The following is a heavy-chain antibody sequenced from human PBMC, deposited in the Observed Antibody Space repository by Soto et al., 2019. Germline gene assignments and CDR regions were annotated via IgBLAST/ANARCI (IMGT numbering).Heavy chain of an antibody. Sequence: SETLSLTCAVSGYSIASGYYWAWIRQSPGKGLEWIGSIYHAGSVYYNPSLNSRVAVSLDTSKNHFSLKLTSVTAADTAVYYCARTFGYYGMDVWGQGTTVTVSS. J-gene: IGHJ6*02. D-gene: IGHD3-16*01. CDR2: IYHAGSV. V-gene: IGHV4-38-2*01. CDR3: ARTFGYYGMDV. CDR1: GYSIASGYY.